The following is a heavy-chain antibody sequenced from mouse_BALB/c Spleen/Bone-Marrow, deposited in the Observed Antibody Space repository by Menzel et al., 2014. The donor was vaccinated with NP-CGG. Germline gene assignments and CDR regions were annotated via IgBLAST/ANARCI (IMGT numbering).Heavy chain of an antibody. CDR1: GYTFTRYV. Sequence: EVQRVESGPELVKPGASVKMSCKASGYTFTRYVMHWVKQKPGQGLEWIGYINPYNDGTKYNEKFKGKVTLTSDKSSSTAYMELSSLTSEDSAVYYCARGGYDYDPWYFDVWGAGTTVTVSS. CDR2: INPYNDGT. CDR3: ARGGYDYDPWYFDV. J-gene: IGHJ1*01. D-gene: IGHD2-4*01. V-gene: IGHV1-14*01.